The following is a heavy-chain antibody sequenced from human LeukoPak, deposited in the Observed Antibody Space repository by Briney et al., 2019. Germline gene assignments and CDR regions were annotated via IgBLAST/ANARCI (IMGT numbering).Heavy chain of an antibody. CDR1: GGSISSYY. V-gene: IGHV4-4*07. J-gene: IGHJ4*02. Sequence: PSETLSLTCTVSGGSISSYYWSWIRQPAGKGLEWIGRIYTSGSTNYNPSLKSRVTMSVDTSKNQFSLKLSSVTAADTAVYYCASTTMVRGVIPYYFDYWGQGTLVTVSS. CDR3: ASTTMVRGVIPYYFDY. CDR2: IYTSGST. D-gene: IGHD3-10*01.